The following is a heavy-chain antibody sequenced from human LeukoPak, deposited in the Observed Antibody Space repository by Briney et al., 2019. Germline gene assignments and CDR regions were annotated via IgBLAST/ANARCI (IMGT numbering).Heavy chain of an antibody. CDR3: ARGFRYHYDSSGYFDY. D-gene: IGHD3-22*01. Sequence: PGGSLRLSCAASGFTFSSYAMSWVRQAPGKGLEWVSSITDSSNYIYYADSVKGRFTISRDNAKNSLYLQVNSLRAEDTAVYYCARGFRYHYDSSGYFDYWGQGTLVTVSS. CDR2: ITDSSNYI. V-gene: IGHV3-21*01. CDR1: GFTFSSYA. J-gene: IGHJ4*02.